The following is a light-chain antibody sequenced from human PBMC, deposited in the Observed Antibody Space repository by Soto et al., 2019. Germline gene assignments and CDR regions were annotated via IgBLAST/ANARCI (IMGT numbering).Light chain of an antibody. J-gene: IGKJ4*01. CDR1: QDISSY. CDR3: QQYDTLPS. CDR2: GAS. V-gene: IGKV1-33*01. Sequence: DIQITQSPSSLSLSVLERFTITCQASQDISSYLSWYQQKPGKAPKLLIYGASNLEIGVPSRFSGGGSGTEFTFTIRSLQPEDIGTYYCQQYDTLPSFGGGTKVDIK.